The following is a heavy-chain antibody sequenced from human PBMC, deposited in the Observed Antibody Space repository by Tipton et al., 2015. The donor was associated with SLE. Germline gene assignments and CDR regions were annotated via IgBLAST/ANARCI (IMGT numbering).Heavy chain of an antibody. CDR1: GGSISRIGYY. J-gene: IGHJ4*03. CDR3: ARGYCSDGVCYGFGFFDY. CDR2: LYYSGNT. D-gene: IGHD2-8*01. Sequence: TLSLTCTVSGGSISRIGYYWSWIRQPPGKGLEWIGVLYYSGNTYYNPSLKSPVTLSIDTSKNQFSLKMRSVTAADTAVYFWARGYCSDGVCYGFGFFDYWGQGTVVT. V-gene: IGHV4-39*07.